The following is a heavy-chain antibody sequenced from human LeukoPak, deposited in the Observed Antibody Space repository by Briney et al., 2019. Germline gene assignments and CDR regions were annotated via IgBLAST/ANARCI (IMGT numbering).Heavy chain of an antibody. CDR1: GFTFDDYG. D-gene: IGHD2-21*02. CDR3: AVGGDRWDAEYFQH. CDR2: INWNGSST. Sequence: PGGSLRLSCAASGFTFDDYGMRWVRHAPGKGLEWVSGINWNGSSTGYADSVKGRFTISRDNAKNSLYLQMNSLRAEDTAVYYCAVGGDRWDAEYFQHWGQGTLVTVSS. V-gene: IGHV3-20*04. J-gene: IGHJ1*01.